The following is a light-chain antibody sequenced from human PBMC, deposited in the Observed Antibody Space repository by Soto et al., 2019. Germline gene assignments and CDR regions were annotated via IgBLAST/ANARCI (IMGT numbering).Light chain of an antibody. CDR1: QSISSSY. V-gene: IGKV3-20*01. Sequence: IVLTQSPGTLSLSPGERATLSCRASQSISSSYLAWFQQKLGQAPRLLLYGASSRATGIPDRFSGSGSGTDFTLTISRVEPEDFAVYYCQQYGTSSWTFGQGTKVEIK. CDR3: QQYGTSSWT. J-gene: IGKJ1*01. CDR2: GAS.